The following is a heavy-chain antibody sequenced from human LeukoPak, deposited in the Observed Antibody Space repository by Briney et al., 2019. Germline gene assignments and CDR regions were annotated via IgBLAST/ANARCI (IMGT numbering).Heavy chain of an antibody. D-gene: IGHD6-19*01. CDR3: ARDSSGGDDFDY. V-gene: IGHV3-21*01. J-gene: IGHJ4*02. CDR2: ISSSSSYI. Sequence: GGSLRLSCAASGFTFSSYSMNWVRQAPGKGLEWVSSISSSSSYIYYADSVKGRFTISRDNAKNSLYLQMNSLRAEGTAVYYCARDSSGGDDFDYWGQGTLVTVSS. CDR1: GFTFSSYS.